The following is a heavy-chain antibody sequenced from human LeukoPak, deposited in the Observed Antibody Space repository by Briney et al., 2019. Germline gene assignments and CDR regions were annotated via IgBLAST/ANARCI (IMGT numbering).Heavy chain of an antibody. Sequence: GGSLRLSCAASGFTFSSYAMSWVRQAPGKGLEWVSVISGSGGSTYYADSVKGRFTISRDNSKNSLYLQMNSLRAEDTAVYYCARDPGDYGDYGEFDYWGQGALVTVSS. J-gene: IGHJ4*02. D-gene: IGHD4-17*01. CDR2: ISGSGGST. CDR1: GFTFSSYA. V-gene: IGHV3-23*01. CDR3: ARDPGDYGDYGEFDY.